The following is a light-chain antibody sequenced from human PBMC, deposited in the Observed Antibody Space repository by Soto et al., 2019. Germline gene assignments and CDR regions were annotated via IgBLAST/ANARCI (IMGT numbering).Light chain of an antibody. CDR1: QSVSSSN. V-gene: IGKV3-20*01. J-gene: IGKJ2*01. Sequence: EIVLTQSPVTLSLSPGERATLSCRASQSVSSSNLAWYQQKPGPAPRLLIYAASSRATGIPDRFSGSGSGADFTPTISRLEPEDFAVYYCQQYGTSPPYTFGQGTKVEIK. CDR2: AAS. CDR3: QQYGTSPPYT.